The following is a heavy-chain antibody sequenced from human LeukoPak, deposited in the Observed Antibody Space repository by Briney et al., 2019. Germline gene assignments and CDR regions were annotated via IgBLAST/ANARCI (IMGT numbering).Heavy chain of an antibody. CDR3: AKDGMAGVVDDAFDI. D-gene: IGHD1-1*01. CDR1: GLTFSSYN. Sequence: PGGSLRLSCAASGLTFSSYNMNWVRQAPGKGLEWVSSISTTSDYIYYADSLKGRFTISRDNAKNSLYLQMDSLRAEDTAVYYCAKDGMAGVVDDAFDIWGQGTMVTVSS. J-gene: IGHJ3*02. CDR2: ISTTSDYI. V-gene: IGHV3-21*01.